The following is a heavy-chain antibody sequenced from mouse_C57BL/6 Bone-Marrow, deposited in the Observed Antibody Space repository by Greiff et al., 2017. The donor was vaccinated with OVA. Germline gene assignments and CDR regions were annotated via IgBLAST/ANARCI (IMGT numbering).Heavy chain of an antibody. CDR2: IDPSDSYT. Sequence: QVQLQQPGAELVKPGASVKLSCKASGYTFTSYWMQWVKQRPGQGLEWIGEIDPSDSYTNYNQKFKGKATLTVYTSSSPAYIELRSLTSEDSAVYYCASAVFAYWGQGTLVTVSA. V-gene: IGHV1-50*01. CDR1: GYTFTSYW. CDR3: ASAVFAY. J-gene: IGHJ3*01.